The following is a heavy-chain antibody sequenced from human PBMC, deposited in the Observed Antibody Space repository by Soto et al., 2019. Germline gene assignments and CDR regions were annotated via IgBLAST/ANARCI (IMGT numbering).Heavy chain of an antibody. J-gene: IGHJ4*02. CDR2: IIPIFGTA. CDR1: GGTFSSYA. Sequence: QVQLVQSGAEVKKPGSSVKVSCKASGGTFSSYAISWVRQAPGQGLEWMGGIIPIFGTANYAQKFQGRVTITADESTSTGYMELSSLRSEDTAVYYCALVVVVAATRNMYYFDYWGQGTLVTVSS. D-gene: IGHD2-15*01. CDR3: ALVVVVAATRNMYYFDY. V-gene: IGHV1-69*12.